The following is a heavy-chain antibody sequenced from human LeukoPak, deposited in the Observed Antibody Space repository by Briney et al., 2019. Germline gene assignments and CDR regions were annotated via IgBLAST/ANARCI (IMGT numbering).Heavy chain of an antibody. D-gene: IGHD3-3*01. CDR2: IYTSGST. J-gene: IGHJ4*02. Sequence: PSQTLSLTCTVSGGSISSGSFYWSWVRQPAGKGLELIGRIYTSGSTNYNPSLKSRVTMSVDTSKNQFSLKLSSVTAADTAVYYCAREGSDWSGLWVDYWGQGTLVTVSS. CDR1: GGSISSGSFY. CDR3: AREGSDWSGLWVDY. V-gene: IGHV4-61*02.